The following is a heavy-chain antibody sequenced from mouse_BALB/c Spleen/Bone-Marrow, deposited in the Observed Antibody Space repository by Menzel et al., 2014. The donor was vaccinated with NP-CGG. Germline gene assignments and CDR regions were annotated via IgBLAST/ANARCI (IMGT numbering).Heavy chain of an antibody. J-gene: IGHJ4*01. CDR2: INTYNGGT. CDR1: GYSLXGYS. CDR3: ARSETRGNYAMDY. Sequence: EVKLVESGPELVKPGASMKISCKASGYSLXGYSMNWVKQSHGKNLEWIGLINTYNGGTNYNQKFKGKATLTVDKSSSTAYMEFLSLTSEDSAVYYCARSETRGNYAMDYWGQGTSVTVSS. V-gene: IGHV1-18*01.